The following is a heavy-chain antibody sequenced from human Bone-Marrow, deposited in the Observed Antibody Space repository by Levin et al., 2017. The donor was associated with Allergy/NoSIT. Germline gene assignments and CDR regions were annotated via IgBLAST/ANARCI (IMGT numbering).Heavy chain of an antibody. J-gene: IGHJ5*02. D-gene: IGHD3-3*01. Sequence: PSETLSLSCAVSGGSVNSDSYYWSWIRQPPGKGLEWIGYIFYSGTTNYNPSLKSRVTISIDTSKNQFSLDLTSVTAADTAVYYCAMAHEFWSGFGGNWLDPWGQGTLVTVSS. CDR1: GGSVNSDSYY. CDR3: AMAHEFWSGFGGNWLDP. V-gene: IGHV4-61*01. CDR2: IFYSGTT.